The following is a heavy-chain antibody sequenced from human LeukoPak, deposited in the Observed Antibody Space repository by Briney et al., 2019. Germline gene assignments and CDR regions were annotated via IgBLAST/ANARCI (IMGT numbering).Heavy chain of an antibody. J-gene: IGHJ1*01. Sequence: ASVKVPCKASGYTFTSYYKHWVRQAPGQGLEWMGVIDTSGGSTSYAQKFQGRVTMTRDTSTSTVYMELSSLRSEDTAVYYCARGTGIAAAVTSLCQYWGQGTLVTVSS. V-gene: IGHV1-46*01. CDR3: ARGTGIAAAVTSLCQY. CDR1: GYTFTSYY. CDR2: IDTSGGST. D-gene: IGHD6-13*01.